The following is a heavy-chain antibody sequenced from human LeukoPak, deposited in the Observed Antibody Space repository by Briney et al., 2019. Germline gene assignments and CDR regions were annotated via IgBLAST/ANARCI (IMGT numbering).Heavy chain of an antibody. J-gene: IGHJ6*03. CDR1: GGSISSYY. V-gene: IGHV4-59*01. Sequence: PSETLSLTCTVSGGSISSYYWSWIRQPPGKGLEWIGYIYYSGSTNYNPSLKSRVTISVDTSKNQFSLKLSSVTAADTAVYYCARVRQLGYYYYYYMDVWGKGTTVTVSS. CDR3: ARVRQLGYYYYYYMDV. D-gene: IGHD6-6*01. CDR2: IYYSGST.